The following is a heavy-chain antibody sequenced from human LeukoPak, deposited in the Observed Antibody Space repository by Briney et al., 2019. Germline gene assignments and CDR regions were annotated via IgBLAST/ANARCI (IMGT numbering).Heavy chain of an antibody. J-gene: IGHJ4*02. CDR3: LGYYDSSGYYPDY. V-gene: IGHV3-21*01. CDR1: GFTVSSNY. Sequence: GGSLRLSCAASGFTVSSNYMSWVRQAPGKGLEWVSSISSSSSYIYYADSVKGRFTISRDNAKNSLYLQMNSLRAEDTAVYYCLGYYDSSGYYPDYWGQGTLVTVSS. CDR2: ISSSSSYI. D-gene: IGHD3-22*01.